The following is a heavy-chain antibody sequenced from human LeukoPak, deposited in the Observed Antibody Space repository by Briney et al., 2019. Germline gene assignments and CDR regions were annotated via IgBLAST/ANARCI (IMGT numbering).Heavy chain of an antibody. CDR3: ARPTYSSSWYRRYYYYGMDV. CDR2: INPSGGST. Sequence: ASVKVSCKASGYTFTSYYMHWVRQAPGQGLEWMGIINPSGGSTSYAQKFQGRVTMTRDTSTSTVYMELSSLRSEDTAVYYCARPTYSSSWYRRYYYYGMDVWGQGTTVTVSS. V-gene: IGHV1-46*03. CDR1: GYTFTSYY. D-gene: IGHD6-13*01. J-gene: IGHJ6*02.